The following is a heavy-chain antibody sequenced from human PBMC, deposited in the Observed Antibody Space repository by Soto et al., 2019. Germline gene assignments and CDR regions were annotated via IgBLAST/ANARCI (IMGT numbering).Heavy chain of an antibody. CDR2: INAGNGNT. D-gene: IGHD3-22*01. V-gene: IGHV1-3*01. J-gene: IGHJ3*02. CDR1: GYTFTSYA. Sequence: ASVKVSCKASGYTFTSYAMHWVRQAPGQRLEWMGWINAGNGNTKYSQKFQGRVTITRDTSASTAYMELSSLRPEDTAVYYCATPLYYYDSSGYYQDAFDIWGQGTMVTVSS. CDR3: ATPLYYYDSSGYYQDAFDI.